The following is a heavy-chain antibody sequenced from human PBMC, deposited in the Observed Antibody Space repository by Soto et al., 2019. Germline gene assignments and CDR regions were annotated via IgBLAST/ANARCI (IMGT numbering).Heavy chain of an antibody. CDR3: AKVAGGVNYGLGSYYAYYYYGMDV. D-gene: IGHD3-10*01. J-gene: IGHJ6*02. V-gene: IGHV3-30*18. CDR2: ISYDGSNK. CDR1: GFTFSSYG. Sequence: VQLVESGGGVVQPGRSLRLSCAASGFTFSSYGMHWVRQAPGKGLEWVAVISYDGSNKYYADSVKGRFTISRDNSKNTLYVQMNSLRAGDTAVYYCAKVAGGVNYGLGSYYAYYYYGMDVWGQGTTVTVSS.